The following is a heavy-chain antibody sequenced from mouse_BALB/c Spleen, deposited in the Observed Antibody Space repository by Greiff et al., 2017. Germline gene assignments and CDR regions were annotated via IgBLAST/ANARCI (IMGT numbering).Heavy chain of an antibody. CDR1: GFTFTDYY. Sequence: DVKLVESGGGLVQPGGSLRLSCATSGFTFTDYYMSWVRQPPGKALEWLGFIRNKANGYTTEYSASVKGRFTISRDNSQSILYLQMNTLRAEDSATYYCARDPYGNYEDYAMDYWGQGTSVTVSS. CDR3: ARDPYGNYEDYAMDY. V-gene: IGHV7-3*02. D-gene: IGHD2-1*01. CDR2: IRNKANGYTT. J-gene: IGHJ4*01.